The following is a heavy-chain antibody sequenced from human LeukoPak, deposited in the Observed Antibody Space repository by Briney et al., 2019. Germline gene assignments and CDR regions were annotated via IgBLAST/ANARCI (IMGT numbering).Heavy chain of an antibody. D-gene: IGHD6-13*01. CDR2: INHSGST. Sequence: SETLSLTCAVYGGSFSGYYWSWIRQPPGKGLEWIGEINHSGSTNYNPSLKSRVTISVDTSENQFSLKLSSVTAADTAVYYCAGLYSSSWYWASEYFQHWGQGTLVTVSS. CDR1: GGSFSGYY. CDR3: AGLYSSSWYWASEYFQH. J-gene: IGHJ1*01. V-gene: IGHV4-34*01.